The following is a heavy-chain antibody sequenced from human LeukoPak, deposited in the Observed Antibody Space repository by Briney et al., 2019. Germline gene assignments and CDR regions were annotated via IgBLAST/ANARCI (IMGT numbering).Heavy chain of an antibody. Sequence: SETLSLTCTVSGGSLSSSSYYWGWIRQPPGKGLEWIGSIYYSGSTSYNPSLKGRVTISPSLKSRVTISVDTSKNQFSLKLSSVTAADTAVYYCARGIGVQLRFLEWLLYWDYWGQGTLVTVSS. CDR3: ARGIGVQLRFLEWLLYWDY. CDR2: IYYSGST. V-gene: IGHV4-39*07. CDR1: GGSLSSSSYY. J-gene: IGHJ4*02. D-gene: IGHD3-3*01.